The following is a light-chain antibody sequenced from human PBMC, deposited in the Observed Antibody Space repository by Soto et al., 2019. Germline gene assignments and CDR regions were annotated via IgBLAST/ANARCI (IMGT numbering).Light chain of an antibody. J-gene: IGLJ1*01. V-gene: IGLV3-21*03. Sequence: SYELTQPPSVSVAPGKTARITCGGNNIGRKSVHWYQQRPGQAPMLVVYDDRDRPSGIPERFSGSNSGNTATLTISRVEAGDEADYFCQVWDTNSDHLYVFGTGTKVTV. CDR2: DDR. CDR1: NIGRKS. CDR3: QVWDTNSDHLYV.